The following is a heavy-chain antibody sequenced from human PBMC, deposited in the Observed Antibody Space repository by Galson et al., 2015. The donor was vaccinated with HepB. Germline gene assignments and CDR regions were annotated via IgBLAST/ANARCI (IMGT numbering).Heavy chain of an antibody. J-gene: IGHJ4*02. CDR1: GFTFSTYA. D-gene: IGHD3-16*01. V-gene: IGHV3-23*01. CDR2: ISGSGGST. Sequence: SLRLSCAASGFTFSTYAMNWVRQTPGKGLEWVSAISGSGGSTYYAASVKGRFTISRDNSKNTLYLEMNSLRAEDTAIYYCAKGPQGGEPQLGDFWGQGTLVTVSS. CDR3: AKGPQGGEPQLGDF.